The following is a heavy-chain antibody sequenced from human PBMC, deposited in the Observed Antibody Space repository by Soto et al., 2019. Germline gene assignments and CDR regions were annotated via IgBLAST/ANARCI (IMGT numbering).Heavy chain of an antibody. CDR3: ATPEYQYYSDSSGYYLNY. Sequence: QVQLVQSGAEVKKPGSSVKVSCKASGGTFSSYTISWVRQAPGQGLEWMGRIIPILGIANYAQKFQGRVTLTADXXTXTDXMELSSLISEDTAVYYCATPEYQYYSDSSGYYLNYWGQGTLVTVS. CDR2: IIPILGIA. CDR1: GGTFSSYT. J-gene: IGHJ4*02. V-gene: IGHV1-69*02. D-gene: IGHD3-22*01.